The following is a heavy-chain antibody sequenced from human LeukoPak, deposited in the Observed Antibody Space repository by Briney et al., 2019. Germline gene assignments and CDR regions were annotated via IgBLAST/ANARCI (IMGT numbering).Heavy chain of an antibody. D-gene: IGHD6-13*01. CDR1: GYTFTSYY. CDR2: INPSGGST. V-gene: IGHV1-46*01. CDR3: ARRAAAGFHMDV. Sequence: ASVKVSCKASGYTFTSYYMHWVRQAPGQGLEWMGIINPSGGSTSYAQKFHGRVTMTRDMSTSTVYMELSSLRSEDTAVYYCARRAAAGFHMDVWGKGTTVTVSS. J-gene: IGHJ6*03.